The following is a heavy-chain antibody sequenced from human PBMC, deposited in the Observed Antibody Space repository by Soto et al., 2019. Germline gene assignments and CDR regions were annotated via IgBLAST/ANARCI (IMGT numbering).Heavy chain of an antibody. V-gene: IGHV1-18*01. J-gene: IGHJ5*02. Sequence: ASVKVSCKASGYTFTSYGISWVRQAPGQGLEWMGWISAYNGNTNYAQKLQGRVTMTTDTSTSTAYMELRSPRSDDTAVYYCARVHDYGDSWNWFDPWGQGTLVTVSS. CDR1: GYTFTSYG. D-gene: IGHD4-17*01. CDR3: ARVHDYGDSWNWFDP. CDR2: ISAYNGNT.